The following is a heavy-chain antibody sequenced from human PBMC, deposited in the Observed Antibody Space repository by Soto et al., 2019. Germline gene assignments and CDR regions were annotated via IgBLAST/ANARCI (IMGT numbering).Heavy chain of an antibody. CDR1: GFTVSSSY. CDR2: IYKSGDT. CDR3: ARGTVGTNPNWLGP. Sequence: EVQLVESGGGLVQPGGSLRLSCAASGFTVSSSYLYWVRQAPGKGLEWVSSIYKSGDTYYADSVKGRFTIFRDNYKSTLFLQMNSLRAEDTAVYYCARGTVGTNPNWLGPWGQGTLVTVSS. V-gene: IGHV3-66*01. D-gene: IGHD1-26*01. J-gene: IGHJ5*02.